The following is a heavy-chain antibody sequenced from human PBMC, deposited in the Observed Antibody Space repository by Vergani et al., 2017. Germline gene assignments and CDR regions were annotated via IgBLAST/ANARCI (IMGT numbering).Heavy chain of an antibody. J-gene: IGHJ4*02. D-gene: IGHD2-15*01. CDR1: GGSINSHNYY. CDR3: ARGSCLGGSCYMPLFDY. CDR2: IHTSGST. Sequence: QVQLQESGPGLVKPSQTLSLTCTVSGGSINSHNYYWSWIRQPAGKGLEWIGRIHTSGSTNYNPSLKSRVTMSEDTSKNQFSLKLTSVTAADTAVYFCARGSCLGGSCYMPLFDYWGQGILVTVSS. V-gene: IGHV4-61*02.